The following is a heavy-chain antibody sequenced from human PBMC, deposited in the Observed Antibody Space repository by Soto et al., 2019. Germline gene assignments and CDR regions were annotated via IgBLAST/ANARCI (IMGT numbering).Heavy chain of an antibody. J-gene: IGHJ5*02. CDR1: GGSISSGDYY. D-gene: IGHD3-3*01. V-gene: IGHV4-30-4*01. CDR3: ARHPGGRFWSGYWMGSIGTNWFDP. Sequence: PSETLSLTCTVSGGSISSGDYYWSWIRQPPGKGLEWIGYIYYSGSTNYNPSLKSRVTISVDTSKNQFSLKLSSVTAADTAVYYCARHPGGRFWSGYWMGSIGTNWFDPWGQGAQVTVSS. CDR2: IYYSGST.